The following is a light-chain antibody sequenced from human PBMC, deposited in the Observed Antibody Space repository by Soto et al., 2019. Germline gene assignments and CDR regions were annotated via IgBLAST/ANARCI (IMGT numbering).Light chain of an antibody. CDR2: AAS. Sequence: DIQLTQSPSFLSASVGDRVTITCRASQGIGSYLAWYQQKPWKAPKLLIYAASTLQSGVPSRFSGSGSGTEFTLTISSLQPEDFATYSCQQVNSYPLTFGGGTKVDIK. CDR3: QQVNSYPLT. V-gene: IGKV1-9*01. J-gene: IGKJ4*01. CDR1: QGIGSY.